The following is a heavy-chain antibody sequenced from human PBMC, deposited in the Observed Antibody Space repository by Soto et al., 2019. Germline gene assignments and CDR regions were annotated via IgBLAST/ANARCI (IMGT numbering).Heavy chain of an antibody. V-gene: IGHV2-5*01. Sequence: QITLKESGPTLVKPTQTLTLTCTFSGFSLTTSGVGVDWIRQPPGKALEWLGLIYWNDEKRYRPSLQSRLTITQDTSRNQVVLTMTNIYPVDTATYYCAHRTTVTSGLNWWQGTLVTVSS. D-gene: IGHD4-4*01. J-gene: IGHJ4*02. CDR3: AHRTTVTSGLN. CDR1: GFSLTTSGVG. CDR2: IYWNDEK.